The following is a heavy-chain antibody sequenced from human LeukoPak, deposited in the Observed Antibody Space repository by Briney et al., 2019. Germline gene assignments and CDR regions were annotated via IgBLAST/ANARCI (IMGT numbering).Heavy chain of an antibody. Sequence: PSETLSLTCTVSGGSISSYYWSWIRQPPGKGLEWVGYIYYSGSTNYNPSLKSRVTISVDTSKNQFSLKLSSVTAADTAVYYCARGRYCGGDCYLFDYWGQGTQVTVSS. D-gene: IGHD2-21*02. CDR1: GGSISSYY. V-gene: IGHV4-59*01. J-gene: IGHJ4*02. CDR2: IYYSGST. CDR3: ARGRYCGGDCYLFDY.